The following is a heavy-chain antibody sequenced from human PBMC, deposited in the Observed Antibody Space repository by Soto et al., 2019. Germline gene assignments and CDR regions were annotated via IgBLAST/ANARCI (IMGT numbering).Heavy chain of an antibody. CDR2: ISTTGSYT. J-gene: IGHJ4*02. D-gene: IGHD1-26*01. V-gene: IGHV3-11*05. Sequence: QVQLVESGGGLVKPGGSLRLSCAASGFTFNDYYMTWLRQAPGKGLEWVSCISTTGSYTNYADSVKGRFTVSRDNANNSMYLQMNSLRDEDTAVYYCARIVGARLNDYWGQGTLVTVSS. CDR1: GFTFNDYY. CDR3: ARIVGARLNDY.